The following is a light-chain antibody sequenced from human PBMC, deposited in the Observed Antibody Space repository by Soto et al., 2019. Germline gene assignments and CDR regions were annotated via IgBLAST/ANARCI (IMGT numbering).Light chain of an antibody. Sequence: QSVLTQPRSVSGYPGQSVTISCTGTSSDVGGYNYVSWYQQHPGKAPKLMIYDVSKRPSGVPDRFSGSKSGNTASLTISGLQAEDEADYYCCSYAGSYSNYVFGTGTKLTVL. CDR3: CSYAGSYSNYV. CDR2: DVS. CDR1: SSDVGGYNY. V-gene: IGLV2-11*01. J-gene: IGLJ1*01.